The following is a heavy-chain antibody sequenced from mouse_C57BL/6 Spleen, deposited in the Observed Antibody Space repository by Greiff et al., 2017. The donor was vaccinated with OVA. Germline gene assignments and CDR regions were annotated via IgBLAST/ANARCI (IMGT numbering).Heavy chain of an antibody. CDR2: INPNNGGT. Sequence: VQLQQSGPELVKPGASVKISCKASGYTFTDYYMNWVKQSPGKSLEWIGDINPNNGGTSYNQKFKGKATLTVDKSSSTAYMELRSLTSEESAVYYCARGDWYFDVWGTGTTVTVSS. V-gene: IGHV1-26*01. CDR1: GYTFTDYY. J-gene: IGHJ1*03. CDR3: ARGDWYFDV.